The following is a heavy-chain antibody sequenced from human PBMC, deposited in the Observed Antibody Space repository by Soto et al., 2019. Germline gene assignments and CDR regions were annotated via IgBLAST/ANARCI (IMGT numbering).Heavy chain of an antibody. CDR2: VKRKSDGETT. Sequence: DVQLEESGGAWVRPGGSLRLSCAGSGFIFGDAWLSWGRQAPGKGLEWVGRVKRKSDGETTDYAAPVTGRFTISRDDSKPTVYLQMNSLKIEDSGISYCVAVSPFEYWGQGTLVIVSS. D-gene: IGHD2-21*01. CDR1: GFIFGDAW. J-gene: IGHJ4*02. CDR3: VAVSPFEY. V-gene: IGHV3-15*02.